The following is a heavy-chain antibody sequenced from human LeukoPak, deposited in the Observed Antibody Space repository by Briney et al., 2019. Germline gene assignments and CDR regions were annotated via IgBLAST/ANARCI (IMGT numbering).Heavy chain of an antibody. J-gene: IGHJ6*02. CDR2: INHSGST. CDR3: ARLGVLGYCSGGSCYWRNGYYYYGMDV. V-gene: IGHV4-34*01. Sequence: PSETLSLTCAVYGGSFSGYYWSWIRQPPGKGLEWIGEINHSGSTNYNPSLKSRVTISVDTSKNQFSLKLSSVTAADTAVYYCARLGVLGYCSGGSCYWRNGYYYYGMDVWGQGTTVTVSS. D-gene: IGHD2-15*01. CDR1: GGSFSGYY.